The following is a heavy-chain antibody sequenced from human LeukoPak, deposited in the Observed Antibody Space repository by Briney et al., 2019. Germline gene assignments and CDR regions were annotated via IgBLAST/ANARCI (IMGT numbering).Heavy chain of an antibody. D-gene: IGHD1-1*01. CDR1: GGSISSYY. V-gene: IGHV4-59*08. J-gene: IGHJ6*02. CDR2: IHYSGST. Sequence: SETLSLTCTVSGGSISSYYWNWIRQPPGRELEWIGHIHYSGSTTYSPSLKSRVTISLDTSKNQFSLKLSSVTAADTAVYYCARRNDPYGLDVWGQGTTVTVSS. CDR3: ARRNDPYGLDV.